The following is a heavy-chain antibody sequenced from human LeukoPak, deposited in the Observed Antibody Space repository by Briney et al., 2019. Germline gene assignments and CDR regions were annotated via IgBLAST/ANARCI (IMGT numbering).Heavy chain of an antibody. D-gene: IGHD4-23*01. Sequence: PSETLSLTCTVSGGSISSYYWTWIWQPPGKGLEWIGYISYSGSTNYNPSLKSRVTISVDTSKNQFSLKLSSVTAADTAVYYCARHLSAYGGYPGFDYWGQGTLVTVSS. CDR3: ARHLSAYGGYPGFDY. V-gene: IGHV4-59*08. J-gene: IGHJ4*02. CDR1: GGSISSYY. CDR2: ISYSGST.